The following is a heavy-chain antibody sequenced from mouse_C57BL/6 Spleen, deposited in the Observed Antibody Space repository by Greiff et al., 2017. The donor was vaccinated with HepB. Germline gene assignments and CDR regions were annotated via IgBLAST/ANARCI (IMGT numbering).Heavy chain of an antibody. Sequence: EVMLVESGGGLVQPGGSLKLSCAASGFTFSDYGMAWVRQAPRKGPEWVAFISNLASSIYYADTVTGRFTISRENAKNTLYLEMSSLRSEDTAMYYCARRGLRRYAMDYWGQGTSVTVSS. CDR3: ARRGLRRYAMDY. CDR2: ISNLASSI. J-gene: IGHJ4*01. CDR1: GFTFSDYG. D-gene: IGHD2-4*01. V-gene: IGHV5-15*04.